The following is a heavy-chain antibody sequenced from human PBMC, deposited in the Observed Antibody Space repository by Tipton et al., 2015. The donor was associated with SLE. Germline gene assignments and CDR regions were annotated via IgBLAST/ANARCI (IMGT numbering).Heavy chain of an antibody. J-gene: IGHJ4*02. Sequence: GLVKPSETLSLTCAVYGGSFSGYYWSWIRQPPGKGLAWIGEINHSGSTNYNPSLKSRVTISVDTSKNQFSLKLSSVTAADTAVYYCAIGVSVDYWGQGSLVTVSS. CDR1: GGSFSGYY. CDR3: AIGVSVDY. CDR2: INHSGST. D-gene: IGHD3-10*01. V-gene: IGHV4-34*01.